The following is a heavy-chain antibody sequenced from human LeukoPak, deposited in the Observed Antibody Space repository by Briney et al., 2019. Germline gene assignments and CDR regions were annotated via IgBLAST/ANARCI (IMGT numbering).Heavy chain of an antibody. V-gene: IGHV3-30*02. Sequence: GGSLRLSCAASGFSFSSFAMHWVRQAPGKGLEHLAFIPSDGSDEYYADSVKGRFTISRDNSQNTLYLQMNSLRAEDTAVYYCSKGLGSRDIVVVPDAMNYYYMDVWGKGTTVIVSS. CDR3: SKGLGSRDIVVVPDAMNYYYMDV. CDR1: GFSFSSFA. D-gene: IGHD2-2*01. J-gene: IGHJ6*03. CDR2: IPSDGSDE.